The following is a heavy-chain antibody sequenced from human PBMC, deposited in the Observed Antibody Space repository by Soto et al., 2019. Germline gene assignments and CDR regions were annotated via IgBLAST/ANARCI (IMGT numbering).Heavy chain of an antibody. V-gene: IGHV3-7*03. Sequence: EVQLVESRGGLVQPGGSLRLSCTASGFMFGSYWMTWVRHVPGKGLQWVANIKRDGSEKYYVDFVKGRFTISRDNADNSVFLDMNNLRVDDTATYYCARVRATDYEIDYWGQGALVTVSS. CDR2: IKRDGSEK. D-gene: IGHD4-17*01. CDR1: GFMFGSYW. CDR3: ARVRATDYEIDY. J-gene: IGHJ4*02.